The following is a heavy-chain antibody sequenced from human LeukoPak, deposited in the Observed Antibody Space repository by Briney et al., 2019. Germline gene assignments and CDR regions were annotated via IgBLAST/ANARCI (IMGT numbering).Heavy chain of an antibody. D-gene: IGHD3-22*01. CDR1: GFTFSSYA. CDR2: INTNTGNP. J-gene: IGHJ3*02. CDR3: ATSPPYDSSGYYYRQAFDI. V-gene: IGHV7-4-1*02. Sequence: PGGSLRLSCAASGFTFSSYAMHWVRQAPGKGLEWVGWINTNTGNPTYAQGFTGRFVFSLDTSVSTAYLQISSLKAEDTAVYYCATSPPYDSSGYYYRQAFDIWGQGTMVTVSS.